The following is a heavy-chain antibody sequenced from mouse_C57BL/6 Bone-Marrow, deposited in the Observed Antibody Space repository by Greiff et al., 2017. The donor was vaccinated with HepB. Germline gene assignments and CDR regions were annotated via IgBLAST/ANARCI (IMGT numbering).Heavy chain of an antibody. Sequence: EVMLKQSGPELVKPGDSVKISCKASGYSFTGYFMNWVMQSHGKSLEWIGRINPYNGDTFYNQKFKGKATLTVDKSSSTAHMELRSLTSEDSAVYYCARGGALRPWYFDVWGTGTTVTVSS. J-gene: IGHJ1*03. CDR2: INPYNGDT. D-gene: IGHD2-4*01. V-gene: IGHV1-20*01. CDR1: GYSFTGYF. CDR3: ARGGALRPWYFDV.